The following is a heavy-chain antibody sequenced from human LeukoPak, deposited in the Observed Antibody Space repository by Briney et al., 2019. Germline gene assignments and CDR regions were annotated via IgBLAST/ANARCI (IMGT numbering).Heavy chain of an antibody. CDR3: ARTKWLEAIDY. V-gene: IGHV3-21*01. D-gene: IGHD6-19*01. J-gene: IGHJ4*02. Sequence: PGGSLRLSCAASGFTFSSYNMNWVRQAPGKGLEWVSSISSSSSYKYYADSVKGRFTISRDNAKSSLYLQMNSLRAEDTAVYYCARTKWLEAIDYWGQGTLVTVSS. CDR2: ISSSSSYK. CDR1: GFTFSSYN.